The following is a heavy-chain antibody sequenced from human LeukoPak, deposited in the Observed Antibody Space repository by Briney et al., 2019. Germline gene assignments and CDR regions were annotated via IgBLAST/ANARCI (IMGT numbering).Heavy chain of an antibody. CDR1: GGTFSNYA. CDR3: ARVTLGSWYFDL. Sequence: ASVKVSCKASGGTFSNYAISWVRQAPGQGLEWMGWISTYNGNTNYAQKFQGRVTLTTDTSTSTAYMDLRSLRSDDTAVYHCARVTLGSWYFDLWGRGTLVTVSS. CDR2: ISTYNGNT. V-gene: IGHV1-18*01. J-gene: IGHJ2*01. D-gene: IGHD2-15*01.